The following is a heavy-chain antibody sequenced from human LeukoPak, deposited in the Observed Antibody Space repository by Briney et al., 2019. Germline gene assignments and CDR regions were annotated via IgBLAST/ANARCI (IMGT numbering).Heavy chain of an antibody. V-gene: IGHV4-59*01. CDR2: ISYSAYT. CDR3: ARGRNDNGGMFFDS. J-gene: IGHJ4*02. D-gene: IGHD4-23*01. Sequence: SETLSLTCTVSGGSLRSYYWSWIRQAPGKGLEWIGFISYSAYTSYTPSLKSRVAISVGTSKSQFSLRLTSMTAADTAIYYCARGRNDNGGMFFDSWAQGTLVTVST. CDR1: GGSLRSYY.